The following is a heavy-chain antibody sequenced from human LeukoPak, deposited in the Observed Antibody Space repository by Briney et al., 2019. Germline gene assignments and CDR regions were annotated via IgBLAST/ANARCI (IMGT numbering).Heavy chain of an antibody. CDR2: INHSGST. V-gene: IGHV4-34*01. D-gene: IGHD3-22*01. CDR1: GGSFSGYY. Sequence: SETLSLTCAVYGGSFSGYYWSWIRQPPGKGLEWIGEINHSGSTNYNPSLKSRVTISVDTSKNQFSLKLSSVTAADTAVYYCARQSLEYYDSSGLTDYWGQGTLVTVSS. J-gene: IGHJ4*02. CDR3: ARQSLEYYDSSGLTDY.